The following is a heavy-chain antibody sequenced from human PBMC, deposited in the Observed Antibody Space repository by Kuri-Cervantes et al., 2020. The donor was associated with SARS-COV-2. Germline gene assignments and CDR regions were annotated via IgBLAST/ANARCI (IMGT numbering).Heavy chain of an antibody. CDR2: IYDSGSS. Sequence: SETLSLTCTVSGDSIRNHFWSWIRQSPGKGLEWIGYIYDSGSSNYNPSLKSRVTMSVDTSKNQFSLKLSSVTAADTAVYYCARGAEGSPFDYWGQGTLVTVSS. V-gene: IGHV4-59*11. CDR3: ARGAEGSPFDY. D-gene: IGHD6-13*01. CDR1: GDSIRNHF. J-gene: IGHJ4*02.